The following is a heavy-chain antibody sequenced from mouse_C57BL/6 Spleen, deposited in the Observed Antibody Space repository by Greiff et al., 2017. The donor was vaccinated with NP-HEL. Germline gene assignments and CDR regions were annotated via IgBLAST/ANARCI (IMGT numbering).Heavy chain of an antibody. J-gene: IGHJ2*01. CDR3: ARLGGGYYYGFDY. CDR1: GYTFTDYY. Sequence: EVQLQQSGPELVKPGASVKISCKASGYTFTDYYMNWVKQSHGKSLEWIGDINPNNGGTSYNQKFKGKATLTVDKSSSTAYMELRSLTSEDSAVYYCARLGGGYYYGFDYWGQGTTLTVSS. V-gene: IGHV1-26*01. D-gene: IGHD1-1*01. CDR2: INPNNGGT.